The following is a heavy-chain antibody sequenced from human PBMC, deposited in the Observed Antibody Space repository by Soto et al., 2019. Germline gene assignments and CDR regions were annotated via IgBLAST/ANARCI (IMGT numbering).Heavy chain of an antibody. D-gene: IGHD6-6*01. J-gene: IGHJ6*02. CDR2: IYYSGST. CDR3: ARDRRIAARHRWDYYYGMDV. CDR1: GGSISSYY. Sequence: SETLSLTCTVSGGSISSYYWSWIRQPPGKGLEWIGYIYYSGSTNYNPSLKSRVTISVDTSKNQLSLKLSSVTAADTAVYYCARDRRIAARHRWDYYYGMDVWGQGTTVTVSS. V-gene: IGHV4-59*01.